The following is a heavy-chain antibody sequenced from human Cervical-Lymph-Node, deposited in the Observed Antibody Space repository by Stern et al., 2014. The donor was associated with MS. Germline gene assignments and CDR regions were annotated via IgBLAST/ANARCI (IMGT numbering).Heavy chain of an antibody. CDR2: ISYDGSNK. Sequence: QVQLVQSGGGVVQPGRSLRLSCAASGFTFKTYAMHWVRQGPGKGLEWVAGISYDGSNKQYADSVKGRFTIARDSSQNTLYLQMNSLRTDDTALYYCVRDGCEDGICRGLDVWGQGTMVIVSS. CDR1: GFTFKTYA. D-gene: IGHD5-24*01. V-gene: IGHV3-30*04. CDR3: VRDGCEDGICRGLDV. J-gene: IGHJ6*02.